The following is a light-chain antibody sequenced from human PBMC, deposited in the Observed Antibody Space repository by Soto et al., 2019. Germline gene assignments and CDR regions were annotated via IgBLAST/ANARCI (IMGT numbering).Light chain of an antibody. CDR1: SSDVGGYNY. CDR2: AVS. CDR3: CSYTVSGTYV. V-gene: IGLV2-14*01. J-gene: IGLJ1*01. Sequence: SVLTQPASVSGSPGQSITISCTGTSSDVGGYNYASWYQQHPGKAPKLMIYAVSNRPSGVSNRFSGSKSGNTATLTISGLQAEDEADYYCCSYTVSGTYVFGTGTKVTVL.